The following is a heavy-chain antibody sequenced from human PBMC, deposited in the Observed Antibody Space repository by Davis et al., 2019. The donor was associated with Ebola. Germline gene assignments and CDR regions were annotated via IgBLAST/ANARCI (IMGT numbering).Heavy chain of an antibody. CDR1: GFTFSSYA. CDR2: ISGSGGSI. Sequence: GESLKISCAASGFTFSSYAMSWVRQAPGKGLEWVSAISGSGGSIYYADSVKGRFTISRDNSKNTLYLQMNSLRAEDTAVYYCAKGGASGWYGFFQYWGLGTLVTVSS. D-gene: IGHD6-19*01. CDR3: AKGGASGWYGFFQY. V-gene: IGHV3-23*01. J-gene: IGHJ1*01.